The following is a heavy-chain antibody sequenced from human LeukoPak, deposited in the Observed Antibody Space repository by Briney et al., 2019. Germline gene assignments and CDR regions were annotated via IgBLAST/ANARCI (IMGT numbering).Heavy chain of an antibody. D-gene: IGHD2-15*01. J-gene: IGHJ5*02. CDR2: INHSGST. CDR1: GGSFSGYY. Sequence: SETLSLTCAVYGGSFSGYYWSWIRQPPGKGLEWIGEINHSGSTNYNPSLKSRVTISVDTSKNQFSLKLSSVTAADTAVYYCASIGPYCSGGSCYSGYTIAFDPWGQGTLVTVSS. V-gene: IGHV4-34*01. CDR3: ASIGPYCSGGSCYSGYTIAFDP.